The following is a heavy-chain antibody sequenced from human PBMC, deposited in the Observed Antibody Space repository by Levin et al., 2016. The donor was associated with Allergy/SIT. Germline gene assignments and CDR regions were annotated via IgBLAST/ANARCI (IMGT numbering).Heavy chain of an antibody. V-gene: IGHV1-46*01. CDR2: IDPNSGST. J-gene: IGHJ5*02. CDR3: AKVGGYSYGGWLHP. D-gene: IGHD3-10*01. Sequence: WVRQAPGQGLEWMGMIDPNSGSTTYAQHFQGRVTMTRDTSTSTVYMELNSLTSEDTAIFYCAKVGGYSYGGWLHPWGQGTLVTVSS.